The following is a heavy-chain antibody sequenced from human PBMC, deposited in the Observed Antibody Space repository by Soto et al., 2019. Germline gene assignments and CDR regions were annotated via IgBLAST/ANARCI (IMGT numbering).Heavy chain of an antibody. V-gene: IGHV4-34*01. Sequence: SDTLSLTCAVYGGSFSGYYWSWIRQPPGKGLEWIGEINHSGSTNYNPSLKSRVTISVDTSKNQFSLKLSSVTAADTAVYYCARVRVNSSGWYLIDYWGQGTLVTVS. CDR1: GGSFSGYY. CDR3: ARVRVNSSGWYLIDY. CDR2: INHSGST. D-gene: IGHD6-19*01. J-gene: IGHJ4*02.